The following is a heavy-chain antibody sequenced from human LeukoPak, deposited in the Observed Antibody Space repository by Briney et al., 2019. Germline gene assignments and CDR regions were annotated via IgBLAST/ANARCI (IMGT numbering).Heavy chain of an antibody. D-gene: IGHD6-6*01. V-gene: IGHV1-24*01. J-gene: IGHJ6*02. CDR3: ATLAVIAARPYYYYGMDV. Sequence: ASVKVSCKVSGYTLTELSMHWVRQAPGKGGEWRGGFDPEDGETIYAQKFQGRVTMTEDTSTDTAYMELSSLRSEDTAVYYCATLAVIAARPYYYYGMDVWGQGTTVTVSS. CDR1: GYTLTELS. CDR2: FDPEDGET.